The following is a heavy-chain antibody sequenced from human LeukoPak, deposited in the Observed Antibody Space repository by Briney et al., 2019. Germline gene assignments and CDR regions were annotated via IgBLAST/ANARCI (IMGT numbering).Heavy chain of an antibody. V-gene: IGHV1-69*06. CDR3: ASHCSGGSCYWSRYYYYYYYYMDV. Sequence: ASVKVSCKASGGTFSSYAISWVRQAPGQGLEWMGGIIPIFGTANYAQKFQGRVTITADKSTSTAYMELSSLRSGDTAVYYCASHCSGGSCYWSRYYYYYYYYMDVWGKGTTVTVS. J-gene: IGHJ6*03. D-gene: IGHD2-15*01. CDR2: IIPIFGTA. CDR1: GGTFSSYA.